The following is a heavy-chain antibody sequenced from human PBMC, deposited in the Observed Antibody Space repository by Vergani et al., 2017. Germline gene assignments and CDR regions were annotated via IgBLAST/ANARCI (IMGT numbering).Heavy chain of an antibody. Sequence: QVQLQQWGAGLLKPSETLSLTCAVYGGSFSGYYWSWIRQPPGKGLEWIGEINHSGSTNYNPSLKSRVTISVDTSKNQFSLKLSSVTAADTAVYYCARRYCSGGSCFFDIWGQGTMVTVSS. CDR1: GGSFSGYY. CDR3: ARRYCSGGSCFFDI. J-gene: IGHJ3*02. V-gene: IGHV4-34*01. D-gene: IGHD2-15*01. CDR2: INHSGST.